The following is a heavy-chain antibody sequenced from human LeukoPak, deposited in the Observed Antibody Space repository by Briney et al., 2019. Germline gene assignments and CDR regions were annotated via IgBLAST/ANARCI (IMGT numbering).Heavy chain of an antibody. V-gene: IGHV3-64D*09. CDR1: GFTFGGYA. J-gene: IGHJ4*02. Sequence: QPGGSLRLSCSASGFTFGGYAMHWVRQAPGKGLEFVSAISSNGGSTYYADSVKGRFTISRDNSKNTLYLQVSSLRADDTAVYYCVKNGIYSSGWYGEYFDYWGQGTLVTVSS. CDR2: ISSNGGST. D-gene: IGHD6-19*01. CDR3: VKNGIYSSGWYGEYFDY.